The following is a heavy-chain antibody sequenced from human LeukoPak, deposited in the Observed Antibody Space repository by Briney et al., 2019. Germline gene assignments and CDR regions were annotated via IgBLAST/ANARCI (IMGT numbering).Heavy chain of an antibody. CDR1: GYTFTSYY. CDR3: ARGQYYDFWSGYSFAAFDI. V-gene: IGHV1-46*03. Sequence: ASVKVSCKASGYTFTSYYMHWVRQAPGQGLEWMGIINHSGGSTSYAQKFQGRVTMTRDTSTSTVYMELSSLRSEDTAVYYCARGQYYDFWSGYSFAAFDIWGQGTLVTVSS. D-gene: IGHD3-3*01. CDR2: INHSGGST. J-gene: IGHJ4*02.